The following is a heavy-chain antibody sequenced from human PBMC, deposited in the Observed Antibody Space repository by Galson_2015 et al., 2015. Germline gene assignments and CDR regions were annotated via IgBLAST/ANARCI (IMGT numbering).Heavy chain of an antibody. CDR3: AKGAKTYISMVQGVIIKNYYMDV. CDR1: GFTFDDYA. CDR2: ISWNSGSI. V-gene: IGHV3-9*01. D-gene: IGHD3-10*01. J-gene: IGHJ6*03. Sequence: SLRLSCAASGFTFDDYAMHWARQAPGKGLEWVSGISWNSGSIGYGDSVKGRFTISRDNAKNSLYLQMNSLRAEDTALYYCAKGAKTYISMVQGVIIKNYYMDVWGRGTTVTVSS.